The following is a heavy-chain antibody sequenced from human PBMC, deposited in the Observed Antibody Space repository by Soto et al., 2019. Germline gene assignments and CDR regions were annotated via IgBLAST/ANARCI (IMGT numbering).Heavy chain of an antibody. CDR2: IYYSGST. D-gene: IGHD6-19*01. J-gene: IGHJ4*02. Sequence: QAQLQESGPGLVKPSETLSLTCTVSGGSISSYYWSWIRQPPGKGLEWIGYIYYSGSTNYNPSLKSGVTISVDTSKNQFSLKLSSVTAADTAMYYCARGSGWPSYFDYWGQGTLVTVSS. CDR3: ARGSGWPSYFDY. V-gene: IGHV4-59*08. CDR1: GGSISSYY.